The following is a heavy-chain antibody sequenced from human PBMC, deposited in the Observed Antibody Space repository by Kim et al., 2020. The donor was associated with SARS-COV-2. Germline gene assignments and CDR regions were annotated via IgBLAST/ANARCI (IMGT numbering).Heavy chain of an antibody. CDR1: GFTFSSYA. J-gene: IGHJ4*02. Sequence: GGSLRLSCAASGFTFSSYAMSWVRQAPGKGLEWVSAISGSGGSTYYADSVKGRFTISRDNSKNTLYLQMNSLRAEDTAVYYCAKDPRRTYYYGSGSYTFYYFDYWGQGTLVTVSS. CDR2: ISGSGGST. CDR3: AKDPRRTYYYGSGSYTFYYFDY. V-gene: IGHV3-23*01. D-gene: IGHD3-10*01.